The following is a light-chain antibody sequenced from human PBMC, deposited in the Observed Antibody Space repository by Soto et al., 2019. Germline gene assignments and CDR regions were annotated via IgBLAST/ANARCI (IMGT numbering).Light chain of an antibody. CDR2: LNSDGSH. CDR3: QTWDTDIVV. J-gene: IGLJ2*01. Sequence: QLVLTQSPSASASLGASVKLTCTLSSGHSTYGIAWHQQQPEKGPRYLMRLNSDGSHSKGDGIPDRFSGSNSGAERYLTISSLQSEDEADYYCQTWDTDIVVFGGGTKVTVL. V-gene: IGLV4-69*01. CDR1: SGHSTYG.